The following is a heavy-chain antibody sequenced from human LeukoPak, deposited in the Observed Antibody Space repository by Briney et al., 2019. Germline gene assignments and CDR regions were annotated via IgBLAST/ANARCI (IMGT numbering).Heavy chain of an antibody. CDR1: GFTFSSYA. Sequence: SGGSLRLSCAASGFTFSSYAMSWVRQAPGKGLEWVSAISGNGGSTYYADSVKGRFTISRDNSKNTPYLQMNSLRAEDTAVYYCARDATYYYDSSGYYFDYWGQGTLVTVSS. CDR2: ISGNGGST. CDR3: ARDATYYYDSSGYYFDY. J-gene: IGHJ4*02. V-gene: IGHV3-23*01. D-gene: IGHD3-22*01.